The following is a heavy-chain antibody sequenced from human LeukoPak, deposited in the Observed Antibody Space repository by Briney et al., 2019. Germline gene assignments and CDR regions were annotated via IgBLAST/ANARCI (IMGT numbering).Heavy chain of an antibody. CDR2: IYYSGNT. CDR1: GGSISSSNYH. D-gene: IGHD3-22*01. J-gene: IGHJ4*02. Sequence: SETLSLTCTVSGGSISSSNYHWGWIRQPPGKGLEWIGSIYYSGNTYYNPSLKSRVTISVDTSKNQFSLKLSSVTAADTAVYYSASQTYYYDSSGYGGLDYWGQGTLVTVSS. CDR3: ASQTYYYDSSGYGGLDY. V-gene: IGHV4-39*01.